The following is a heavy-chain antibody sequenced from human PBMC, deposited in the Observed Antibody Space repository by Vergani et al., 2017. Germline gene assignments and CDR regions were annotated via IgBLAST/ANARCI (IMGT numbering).Heavy chain of an antibody. CDR2: IYPGDFDT. V-gene: IGHV5-51*03. Sequence: EVQLLESGGGLVQPGESLKISCKASGYSFTNYQIGWVRQMPGKGLEWMGIIYPGDFDTRYSTSFQGQVTISVDKSISTAFLRWSSLKASDTAMYYCARRLVTRGTYSFDYWGQGTLVTVSS. CDR1: GYSFTNYQ. J-gene: IGHJ4*02. CDR3: ARRLVTRGTYSFDY. D-gene: IGHD1-26*01.